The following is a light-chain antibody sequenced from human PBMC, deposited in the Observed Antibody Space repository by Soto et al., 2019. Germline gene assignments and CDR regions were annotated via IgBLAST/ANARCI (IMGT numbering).Light chain of an antibody. V-gene: IGLV1-51*01. J-gene: IGLJ1*01. CDR1: NSNIWSNS. CDR3: GTRDNSLSVYV. Sequence: QSVLTQPPSVSAAPGQKVTISCSGGNSNIWSNSVSWYQQLPGTAPKLLIYDNNKRPSGIPDRFSGSKSGTSATLGITGLQTEDEADSSCGTRDNSLSVYVFGSGTKVTVL. CDR2: DNN.